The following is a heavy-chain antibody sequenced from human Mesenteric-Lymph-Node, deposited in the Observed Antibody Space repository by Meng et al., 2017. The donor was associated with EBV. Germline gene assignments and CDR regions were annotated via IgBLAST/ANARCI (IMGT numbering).Heavy chain of an antibody. V-gene: IGHV7-4-1*02. CDR2: INTNTGNP. J-gene: IGHJ4*02. D-gene: IGHD3-9*01. CDR3: ARFDWLAHF. CDR1: GYIFNKYE. Sequence: QVQVVQSGSELRKPGASVKISCKASGYIFNKYEMNWIRQAPGQGLEWMGWINTNTGNPTYAQDFTGRFVFSVDTSVSTAYLQISSLESDDTAVYYCARFDWLAHFWGQGTLVTVSS.